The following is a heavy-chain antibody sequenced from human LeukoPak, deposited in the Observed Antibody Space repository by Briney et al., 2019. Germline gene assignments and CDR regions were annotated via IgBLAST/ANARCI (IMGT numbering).Heavy chain of an antibody. CDR2: IWYDGSNK. CDR3: ARGRLRYFDWFRKTALDY. D-gene: IGHD3-9*01. Sequence: PGGSLRLSCAASGFTFSSYGMHWVRQAPGKGLEWVAVIWYDGSNKYYADSVKGRFTISRDNSKNTLYLQMNSLRAEDTAVCYCARGRLRYFDWFRKTALDYWGQGTLVTDSS. CDR1: GFTFSSYG. V-gene: IGHV3-33*08. J-gene: IGHJ4*02.